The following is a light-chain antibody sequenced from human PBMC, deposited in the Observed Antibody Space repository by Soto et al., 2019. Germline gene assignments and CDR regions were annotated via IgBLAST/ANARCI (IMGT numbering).Light chain of an antibody. J-gene: IGLJ2*01. CDR2: DVS. CDR3: SSYGASSTL. V-gene: IGLV2-14*03. CDR1: SSDIGGYNY. Sequence: QSALTQPASVSGPPGQSITISCTGSSSDIGGYNYVSWYQQHPGKAPKLLIYDVSYRPSGISDRFSGSKSGNTASLTISGLQPDDEADYYCSSYGASSTLFGGGTKVTVL.